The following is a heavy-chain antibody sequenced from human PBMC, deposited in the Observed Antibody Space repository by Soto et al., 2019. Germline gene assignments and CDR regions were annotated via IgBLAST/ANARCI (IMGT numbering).Heavy chain of an antibody. CDR2: IIPLFGTA. J-gene: IGHJ4*02. Sequence: QVYLVQSGAEVKKPGSSVKISCKASGGIFSSNTINWVRQAAGQGLEWMGGIIPLFGTANYAEKFQGRVTITADKSTKTEYMELTSLTSEDTAVYYCASKAACGGDCYAFDSWGQGTLVTVS. D-gene: IGHD2-21*02. V-gene: IGHV1-69*06. CDR3: ASKAACGGDCYAFDS. CDR1: GGIFSSNT.